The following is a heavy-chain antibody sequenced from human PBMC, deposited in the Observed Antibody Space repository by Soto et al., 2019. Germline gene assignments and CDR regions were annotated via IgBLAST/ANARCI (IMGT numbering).Heavy chain of an antibody. V-gene: IGHV1-8*01. CDR3: ARMATFGSLNWFDP. Sequence: ASVKVSCKASGYSFTNNDVSWVRQATGQGLEWMGWMNPGSGYTGYAQKFQGRLTMTRYISTATAYMELSSLRDHDTAIYYCARMATFGSLNWFDPWGQGTLVTVSS. J-gene: IGHJ5*02. D-gene: IGHD3-16*01. CDR1: GYSFTNND. CDR2: MNPGSGYT.